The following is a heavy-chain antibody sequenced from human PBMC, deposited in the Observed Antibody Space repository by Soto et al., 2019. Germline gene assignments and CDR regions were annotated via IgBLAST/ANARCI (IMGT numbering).Heavy chain of an antibody. CDR2: ISGSGGST. V-gene: IGHV3-23*01. D-gene: IGHD1-26*01. CDR1: GFTFSSYA. J-gene: IGHJ6*02. CDR3: AKDLGYSGSYPRHYYGMDV. Sequence: PGGSLRLSCAASGFTFSSYAMSWVRQAPGKGLEWVSAISGSGGSTYYADSVKGRFTISRDNSKNTLYLQMNSLRAEDTAVYYCAKDLGYSGSYPRHYYGMDVWGQGTTVTVSS.